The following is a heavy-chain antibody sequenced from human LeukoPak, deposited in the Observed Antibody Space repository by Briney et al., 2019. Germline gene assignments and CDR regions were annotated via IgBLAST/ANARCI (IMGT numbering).Heavy chain of an antibody. CDR2: IRSKAYGGTT. Sequence: GGSLRLSCTASGFTFGDYAMSWFRRAPGKGLEWVGFIRSKAYGGTTEYAASVKGRFAISRDDSKSIAYLQMNSLKMEDTAVYYCTRYDYGSYAFDYWGQGTLSPSPQ. D-gene: IGHD4-17*01. CDR3: TRYDYGSYAFDY. CDR1: GFTFGDYA. J-gene: IGHJ4*02. V-gene: IGHV3-49*03.